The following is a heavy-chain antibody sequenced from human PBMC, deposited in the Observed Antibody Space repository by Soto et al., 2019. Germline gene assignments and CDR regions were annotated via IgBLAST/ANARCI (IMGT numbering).Heavy chain of an antibody. J-gene: IGHJ2*01. D-gene: IGHD6-13*01. CDR1: GFTFSSYA. CDR3: AKDKALGSSWDPGWYFDL. CDR2: ISGSDGST. Sequence: GGSLRLSCAASGFTFSSYAMNWVRQAPGKGLEWVSVISGSDGSTYYADSVKGRFTISRDNSKNTLNLQMNSLRAEDTAVYYCAKDKALGSSWDPGWYFDLWGRGTLVTVSS. V-gene: IGHV3-23*01.